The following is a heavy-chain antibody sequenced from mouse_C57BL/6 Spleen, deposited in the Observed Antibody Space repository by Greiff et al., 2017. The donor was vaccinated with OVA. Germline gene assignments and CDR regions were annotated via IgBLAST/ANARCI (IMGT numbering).Heavy chain of an antibody. Sequence: QVQLQQSGPGLVQPSQSLSITCTVSGFSLTSYGVHWVRQSPGKGLEWLGVIWRGGSTDYNAAFMSRLSITKDTSKSQVFFKMNSLQADDTAIYYCAKNYGNTPYYYAMDYWGQGTSVTVSS. V-gene: IGHV2-5*01. CDR3: AKNYGNTPYYYAMDY. CDR1: GFSLTSYG. CDR2: IWRGGST. D-gene: IGHD2-1*01. J-gene: IGHJ4*01.